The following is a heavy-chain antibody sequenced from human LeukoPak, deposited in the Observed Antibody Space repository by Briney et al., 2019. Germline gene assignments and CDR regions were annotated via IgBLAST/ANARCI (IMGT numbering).Heavy chain of an antibody. J-gene: IGHJ5*02. CDR2: INPSGTGT. CDR3: ATDHSMANTAWWFDP. D-gene: IGHD5-24*01. CDR1: GYTITNNW. Sequence: GASVKVSCKASGYTITNNWMHWVRQAPGQGLEWMGVINPSGTGTIYAQKFQGRITMSRDTSTSTVYMELSSLRSEDAAFYYCATDHSMANTAWWFDPWGQGTLVTVSS. V-gene: IGHV1-46*01.